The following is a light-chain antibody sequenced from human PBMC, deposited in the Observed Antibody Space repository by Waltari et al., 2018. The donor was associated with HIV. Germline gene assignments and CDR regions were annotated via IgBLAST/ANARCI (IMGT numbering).Light chain of an antibody. Sequence: QSALTQPASVSASPGQSLTISCTGTSSDVGGYNLVSWYQHHPGKAPKLMIYEVSKRPSGVSNRFSGSKSGNTASLTISGLQAEDEADYYCCAYAGSTTYVIFGGGTKLTVL. J-gene: IGLJ2*01. CDR3: CAYAGSTTYVI. V-gene: IGLV2-23*02. CDR2: EVS. CDR1: SSDVGGYNL.